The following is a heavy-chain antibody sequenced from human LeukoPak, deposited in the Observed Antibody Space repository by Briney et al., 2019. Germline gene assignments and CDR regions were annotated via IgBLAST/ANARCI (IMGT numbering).Heavy chain of an antibody. J-gene: IGHJ6*02. D-gene: IGHD2-21*02. CDR3: ARDPVVVTAIIYYYYYGMDV. V-gene: IGHV3-30*03. CDR2: ISYDGSNK. CDR1: GSTFSSYG. Sequence: SCKASGSTFSSYGMHWVRQAPGKGLEWVAVISYDGSNKYYADSVKGRFTISRDNSKNTLYLQMNSLRAEDTAMYYCARDPVVVTAIIYYYYYGMDVWGQGTTVTVSS.